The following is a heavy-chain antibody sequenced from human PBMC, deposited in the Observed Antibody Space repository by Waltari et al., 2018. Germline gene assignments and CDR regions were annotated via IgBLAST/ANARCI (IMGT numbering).Heavy chain of an antibody. CDR1: GYTFTRLH. V-gene: IGHV1-8*01. CDR2: VDPRNGNT. J-gene: IGHJ3*02. Sequence: RLLQSGAEVKKSGASVKVSCPASGYTFTRLHVNWVRQAAGQGLEWMGWVDPRNGNTGYADKFQGRVTMTSDTSMSTAYMELRGLRSDDTAVYYCVRGYAHDRDGAFDIWGQGTVVTVSS. CDR3: VRGYAHDRDGAFDI.